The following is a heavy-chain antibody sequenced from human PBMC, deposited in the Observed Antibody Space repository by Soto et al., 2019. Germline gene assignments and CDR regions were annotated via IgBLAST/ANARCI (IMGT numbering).Heavy chain of an antibody. Sequence: QVQLVQSGAGVKKPGPSVKVSCKASGRTFSSYAISWVRQAPGQGLEWVGAVIPIFGAAYYVQKIQGRVMITRDESKATAYIELSSLRSEDPAVYYCARERNYYDSSGYYQRLFYFDYRGQGTLVTVSS. V-gene: IGHV1-69*01. J-gene: IGHJ4*02. CDR1: GRTFSSYA. CDR3: ARERNYYDSSGYYQRLFYFDY. D-gene: IGHD3-22*01. CDR2: VIPIFGAA.